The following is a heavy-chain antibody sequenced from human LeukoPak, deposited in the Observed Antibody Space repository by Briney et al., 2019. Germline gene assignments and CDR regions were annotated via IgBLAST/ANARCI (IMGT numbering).Heavy chain of an antibody. J-gene: IGHJ4*02. CDR2: IWYDGSNK. CDR1: GFTFSSCG. CDR3: ARDGFIAAAGIRGAPSDY. D-gene: IGHD6-13*01. Sequence: GGSLRLSCAASGFTFSSCGMHWVRQAPGKGLEWVAVIWYDGSNKYYADSVKGRFTISRDNAKNSLYLQMNSLRAEDTAVYYCARDGFIAAAGIRGAPSDYWGQGTLVTVSS. V-gene: IGHV3-33*01.